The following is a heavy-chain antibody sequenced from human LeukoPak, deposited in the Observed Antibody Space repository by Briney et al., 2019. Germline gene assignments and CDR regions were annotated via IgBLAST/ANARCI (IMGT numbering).Heavy chain of an antibody. D-gene: IGHD5-12*01. CDR1: GGSISSYY. V-gene: IGHV4-4*07. Sequence: SETLSLTCTVSGGSISSYYWNWIRQPAGKGLEWIGRFYTSGSTNYNPSLKSRVTMSVDTSKNQFSLKLSSVTTADTAVYYCAYGSGYYQGVDYWGQGTLVTVSS. CDR3: AYGSGYYQGVDY. CDR2: FYTSGST. J-gene: IGHJ4*02.